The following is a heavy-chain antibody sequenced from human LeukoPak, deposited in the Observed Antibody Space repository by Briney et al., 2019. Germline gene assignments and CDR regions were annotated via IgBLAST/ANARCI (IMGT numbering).Heavy chain of an antibody. CDR1: GGSISSGAYF. J-gene: IGHJ5*02. Sequence: SETLSLTCTVSGGSISSGAYFWSWIRQHPGKGLEWIGFIYYSGTTYYNPSLKSRVTISVDTSKSQFYLRLNSVTAADTAVYYCARVVVAATPEGWFDPWGQGTLVTVSS. D-gene: IGHD2-15*01. CDR2: IYYSGTT. CDR3: ARVVVAATPEGWFDP. V-gene: IGHV4-39*02.